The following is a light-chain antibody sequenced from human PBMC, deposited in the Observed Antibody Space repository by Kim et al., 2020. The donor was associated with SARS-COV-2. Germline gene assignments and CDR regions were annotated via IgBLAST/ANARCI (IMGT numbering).Light chain of an antibody. V-gene: IGKV1-39*01. CDR2: AES. CDR1: KNSRTY. CDR3: QQSYSNPQT. J-gene: IGKJ1*01. Sequence: ANVGDRVTITCRESKNSRTYLNWYQQELGTAPKFLIYAESTLQRDVPSRFSGGGSGKNFSITISSLKPENFATYYCQQSYSNPQTFGQGTKVDIK.